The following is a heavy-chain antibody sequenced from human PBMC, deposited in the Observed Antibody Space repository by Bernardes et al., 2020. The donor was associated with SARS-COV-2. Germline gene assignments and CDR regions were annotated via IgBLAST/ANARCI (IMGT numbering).Heavy chain of an antibody. V-gene: IGHV4-34*01. CDR3: ARVISGSPPYYFDY. CDR1: GGSFSGYY. D-gene: IGHD1-26*01. Sequence: SETLSLTCAVYGGSFSGYYWSWIRQPPGKGLEWIGEINHSGSTNYNPSLKSRVTISVDTSKNQFSLKLSSVTAADTAVYYCARVISGSPPYYFDYWGQGTLVTVSS. CDR2: INHSGST. J-gene: IGHJ4*02.